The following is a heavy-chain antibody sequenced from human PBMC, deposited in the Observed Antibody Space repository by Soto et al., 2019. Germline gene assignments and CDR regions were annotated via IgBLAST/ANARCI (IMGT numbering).Heavy chain of an antibody. D-gene: IGHD2-2*01. V-gene: IGHV4-4*02. Sequence: SETLSLTCAVSGVSISSSNWWSWVRQPPGKGLEWIGEIYHSGSTNYNPSLKSRVTISVDKSKNQFSLKLSSVTAADTAVYYCARLYCSSTSCPHWFDPWGQGTLVTV. J-gene: IGHJ5*02. CDR1: GVSISSSNW. CDR3: ARLYCSSTSCPHWFDP. CDR2: IYHSGST.